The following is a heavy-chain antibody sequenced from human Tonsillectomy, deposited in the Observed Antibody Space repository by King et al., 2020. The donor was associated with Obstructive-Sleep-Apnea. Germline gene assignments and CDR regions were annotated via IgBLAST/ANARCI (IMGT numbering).Heavy chain of an antibody. CDR1: GFTFSSYG. CDR3: ARDRDSYGYEAVDY. V-gene: IGHV3-30*02. J-gene: IGHJ4*02. Sequence: VQLVESGGGVVQPGGSLRLSCAASGFTFSSYGMHWVRQAPGKGLEWVAFIRYDGSNKYYADSVKGPFTIYRDNSKNTLYLQMNSRRDEDTAVYYCARDRDSYGYEAVDYWGQGTLVTVSS. CDR2: IRYDGSNK. D-gene: IGHD5-18*01.